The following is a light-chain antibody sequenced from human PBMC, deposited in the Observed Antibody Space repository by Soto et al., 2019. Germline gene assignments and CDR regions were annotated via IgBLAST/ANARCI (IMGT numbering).Light chain of an antibody. CDR1: QCVTSY. CDR2: GAS. CDR3: QHRMNWPLT. Sequence: DIVLTQSPATLSLTPGERATLSCRARQCVTSYIAWYQQKPGQAPGVLIYGASSRATGIPARFRGSGSETDFTLTISVLESEDFAVYYCQHRMNWPLTFCQGTRLEI. V-gene: IGKV3-11*01. J-gene: IGKJ5*01.